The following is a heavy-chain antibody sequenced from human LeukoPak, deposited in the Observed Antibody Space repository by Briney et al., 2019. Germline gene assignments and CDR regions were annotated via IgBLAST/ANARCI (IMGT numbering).Heavy chain of an antibody. CDR1: GGSISSYY. J-gene: IGHJ4*02. CDR2: IYYSGNT. D-gene: IGHD5-24*01. Sequence: PSETLSLTCTVSGGSISSYYWSWIRQPPGKGLEWIGYIYYSGNTNYSPSLKGRVTTSVDTSKNQFSLKLSSVTAADTAVYYCARGGSRDGYNRPLDYWGQGTLVTVSS. V-gene: IGHV4-59*01. CDR3: ARGGSRDGYNRPLDY.